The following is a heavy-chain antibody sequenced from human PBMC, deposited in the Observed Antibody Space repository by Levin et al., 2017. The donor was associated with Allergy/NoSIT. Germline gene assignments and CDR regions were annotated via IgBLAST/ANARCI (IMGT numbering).Heavy chain of an antibody. J-gene: IGHJ6*03. CDR3: ARARLLSYYMDV. D-gene: IGHD2/OR15-2a*01. Sequence: ASVKVSCKASGYTFTGYYMHWVRQAPGQGLEWMGRINPNSGGTNYAQKFQGRVTMTRDTSISTAYMELSRLRSDDTAVYYCARARLLSYYMDVWGKGTTVTVSS. CDR2: INPNSGGT. CDR1: GYTFTGYY. V-gene: IGHV1-2*06.